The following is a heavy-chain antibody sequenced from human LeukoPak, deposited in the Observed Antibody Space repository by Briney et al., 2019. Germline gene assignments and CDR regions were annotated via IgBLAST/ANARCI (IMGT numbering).Heavy chain of an antibody. CDR3: ASVYDSSGYYPF. Sequence: SETLSLTCAVYGGSFSRYYWSWIRQPPGKGLEWIGEINHSGSTNYNPSLKSRVTISVDTSKNQFSLKLSSVTAADTAVYYCASVYDSSGYYPFWGQGTLVTVSS. V-gene: IGHV4-34*01. D-gene: IGHD3-22*01. CDR2: INHSGST. J-gene: IGHJ4*02. CDR1: GGSFSRYY.